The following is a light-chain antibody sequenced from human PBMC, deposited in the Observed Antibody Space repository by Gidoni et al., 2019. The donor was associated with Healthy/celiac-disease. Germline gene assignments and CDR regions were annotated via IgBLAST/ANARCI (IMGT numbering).Light chain of an antibody. Sequence: PAALSLLSQERATTSCRASQRVGSNLAGYKQKQCQEARRLIYDASNRATGSPARFSGSRAGRDYTLTISSREHEEVAVDYCQQRSNWSIIFGQGTRLEIK. CDR2: DAS. CDR1: QRVGSN. CDR3: QQRSNWSII. J-gene: IGKJ5*01. V-gene: IGKV3-11*02.